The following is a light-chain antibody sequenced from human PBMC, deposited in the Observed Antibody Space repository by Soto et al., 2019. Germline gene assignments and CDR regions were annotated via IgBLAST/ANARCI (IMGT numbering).Light chain of an antibody. Sequence: QSVLTQPASVSGSPGQSITISCTGSSSDVGSYNLVSWYQQHPGKAPKLIIYEVSKRPSGVSNRFSGSKSGNTASLTISGLQAEDAADYYCCSYAGGVVFGGGTKVTVL. V-gene: IGLV2-23*02. CDR1: SSDVGSYNL. CDR3: CSYAGGVV. CDR2: EVS. J-gene: IGLJ2*01.